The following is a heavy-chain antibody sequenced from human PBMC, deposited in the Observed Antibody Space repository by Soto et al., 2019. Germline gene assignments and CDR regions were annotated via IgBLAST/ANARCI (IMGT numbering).Heavy chain of an antibody. CDR3: VRDDDNLDNGLDY. CDR2: IPHDGTYQ. J-gene: IGHJ4*02. CDR1: GFTFSSYG. D-gene: IGHD1-1*01. Sequence: QVQLVESGGGVVQPGGSLRLSCTASGFTFSSYGMHWVRQAPGKGLQWVAVIPHDGTYQYYLDSVKGRFTISRDNSKDTLYLQMNSLRVEDTAVYYCVRDDDNLDNGLDYGGQGTLVTVS. V-gene: IGHV3-30*19.